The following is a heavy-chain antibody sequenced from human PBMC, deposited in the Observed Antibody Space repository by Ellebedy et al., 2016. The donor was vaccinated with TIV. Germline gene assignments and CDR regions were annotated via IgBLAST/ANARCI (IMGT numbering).Heavy chain of an antibody. CDR3: ARGGIWFGELPDP. J-gene: IGHJ5*02. CDR1: GGSFSSYY. V-gene: IGHV4-39*07. Sequence: SETLSLXXTVSGGSFSSYYWGWIRQPPGKGLEWIGSIYYSGSTYYNPSLKSRVTISVDTSKNQFSLKLSSVTAADTAVYYCARGGIWFGELPDPWGQGTLVTVSS. CDR2: IYYSGST. D-gene: IGHD3-10*01.